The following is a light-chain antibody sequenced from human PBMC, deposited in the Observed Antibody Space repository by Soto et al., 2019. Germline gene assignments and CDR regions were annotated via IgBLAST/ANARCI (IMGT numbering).Light chain of an antibody. J-gene: IGLJ2*01. CDR1: SNDVGNYNY. CDR2: EVS. CDR3: SSYTSTSAVA. V-gene: IGLV2-14*03. Sequence: QSALTQPAYVSGSPGQSITISCSGTSNDVGNYNYVSWYQQHPGEAPKLMISEVSSRPSGISTRFSGSKSGNTASLTISGLQAEDEAVYYCSSYTSTSAVAFGGGTKVTV.